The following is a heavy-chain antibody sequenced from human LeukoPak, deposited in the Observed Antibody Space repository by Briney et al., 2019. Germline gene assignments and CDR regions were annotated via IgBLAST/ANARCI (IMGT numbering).Heavy chain of an antibody. CDR3: ARLGVTIYPRAFDI. V-gene: IGHV4-30-4*08. D-gene: IGHD3-9*01. Sequence: SETLSLTCSVSGGSISSGVYYWSWIRQTPEKGLEWIGHIFNTGSPYYTPSLKSRVTISADTSKNQFSLKLSSVTAADTAVYYCARLGVTIYPRAFDIWGQGTMVTVSS. J-gene: IGHJ3*02. CDR1: GGSISSGVYY. CDR2: IFNTGSP.